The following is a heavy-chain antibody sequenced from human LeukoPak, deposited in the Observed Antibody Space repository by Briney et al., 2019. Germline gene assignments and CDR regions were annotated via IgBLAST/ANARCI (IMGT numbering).Heavy chain of an antibody. CDR3: AKGTGYSSGWFFDY. CDR2: ISGSFGST. Sequence: GGSLRLSCAVSGFTFSSYAMSWVRQAPGKGLEWVSAISGSFGSTYYADSVKGRFTTSRDNSKNTLYLQLNSLRAEDTAVYYCAKGTGYSSGWFFDYWGQGTLVTVSS. CDR1: GFTFSSYA. J-gene: IGHJ4*02. D-gene: IGHD6-19*01. V-gene: IGHV3-23*01.